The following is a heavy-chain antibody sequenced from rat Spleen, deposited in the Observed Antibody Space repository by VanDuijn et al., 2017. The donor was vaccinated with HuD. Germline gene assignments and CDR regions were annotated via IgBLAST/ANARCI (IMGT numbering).Heavy chain of an antibody. CDR1: GFTFSNYD. CDR3: ARRHYWYTDYFDY. D-gene: IGHD1-11*01. V-gene: IGHV5-29*01. CDR2: ISYGDSSGHSGT. J-gene: IGHJ2*01. Sequence: EVQLVESGGGLVQPGRSLKLSCAASGFTFSNYDMAWVRQAPTKGLEWIATISYGDSSGHSGTYYRDSVKGRFTISRDNAKRTMSLQMDSLRSEDTATYYCARRHYWYTDYFDYWGQGVMVTVSS.